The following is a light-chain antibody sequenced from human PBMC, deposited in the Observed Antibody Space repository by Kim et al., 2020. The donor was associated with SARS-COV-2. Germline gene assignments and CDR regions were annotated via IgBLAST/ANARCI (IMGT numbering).Light chain of an antibody. CDR1: SSDGGAYDY. CDR3: SSYAGSNNVV. Sequence: GQSVTISCTGTSSDGGAYDYVSWYQNHPGKAPKFMIYEVSKRSSGVPDRFSGSKSGNTASLTVSGLQAEDEADYYCSSYAGSNNVVFGGGTQLTVL. CDR2: EVS. V-gene: IGLV2-8*01. J-gene: IGLJ2*01.